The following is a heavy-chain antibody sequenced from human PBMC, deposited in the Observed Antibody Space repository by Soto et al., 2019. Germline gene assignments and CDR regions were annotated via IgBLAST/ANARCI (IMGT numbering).Heavy chain of an antibody. D-gene: IGHD4-17*01. Sequence: QVQLVQSGAEVKKPGSSVKVSCKASGGTFSSYAISWVRQAPGQGLEWMGGIIPIFGAADYEQKFQGRVTITADESTSTAYMELSSLRSEDTAVYYCARNPMTTVTTIYSYGMDVWGQGTTVTVSS. V-gene: IGHV1-69*12. CDR2: IIPIFGAA. CDR1: GGTFSSYA. J-gene: IGHJ6*02. CDR3: ARNPMTTVTTIYSYGMDV.